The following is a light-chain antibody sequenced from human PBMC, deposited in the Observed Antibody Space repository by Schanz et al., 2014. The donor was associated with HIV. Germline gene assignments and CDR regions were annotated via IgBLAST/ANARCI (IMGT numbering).Light chain of an antibody. CDR2: DGS. J-gene: IGLJ2*01. Sequence: QSALTQPASVSGSPGQSITISCTGPNSDINFYYYVSWFQQHPGKAPQLMIYDGSRRPSGVPNRFSGSKSDNAASLTISGLQPEDEADYYCISYTRDTVLFGGGTKLTVL. CDR1: NSDINFYYY. V-gene: IGLV2-14*03. CDR3: ISYTRDTVL.